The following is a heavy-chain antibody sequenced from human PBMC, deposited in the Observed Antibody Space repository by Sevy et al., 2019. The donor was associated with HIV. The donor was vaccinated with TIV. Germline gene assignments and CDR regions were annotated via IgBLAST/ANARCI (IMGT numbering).Heavy chain of an antibody. J-gene: IGHJ6*02. CDR1: GFTFSSYS. CDR3: ARMGGLTDNGMDV. D-gene: IGHD6-25*01. CDR2: ISTINNYI. Sequence: GGSLRLSCAASGFTFSSYSMNWVRQAPGKGLEWVSSISTINNYIYYADSMKGRFTISSDNAMNSLFLQMNSLRAEDTAVYYCARMGGLTDNGMDVWGQGTTVTVSS. V-gene: IGHV3-21*01.